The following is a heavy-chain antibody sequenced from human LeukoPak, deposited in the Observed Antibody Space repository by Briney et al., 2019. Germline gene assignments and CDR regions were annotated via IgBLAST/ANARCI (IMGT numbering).Heavy chain of an antibody. CDR3: AKDQDWNYEEGYFDY. V-gene: IGHV3-23*01. CDR1: GFTFSSYA. CDR2: ISGSGGNT. D-gene: IGHD1-7*01. J-gene: IGHJ4*02. Sequence: GGSLRLSCAASGFTFSSYAMSWVRQAPGKGLEWVSAISGSGGNTYYADSVKGRFTISRDNSKNTLYLQMNSLRAEDTAVYYCAKDQDWNYEEGYFDYWGQGTLVTVSS.